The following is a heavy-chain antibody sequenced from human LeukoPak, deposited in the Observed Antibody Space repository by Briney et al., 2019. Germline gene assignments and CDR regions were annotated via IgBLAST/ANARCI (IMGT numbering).Heavy chain of an antibody. D-gene: IGHD5-18*01. J-gene: IGHJ4*02. Sequence: GGSLRLSCAASGFTFSSYEMNWVRQAPGKGLEWVSYISSSGSTIYYADSVKGRFTISRDNAKNSLYLQMNSLRAEDTAVYYCARDWSGYSYGFDYWGQGTLVTVSS. V-gene: IGHV3-48*03. CDR2: ISSSGSTI. CDR1: GFTFSSYE. CDR3: ARDWSGYSYGFDY.